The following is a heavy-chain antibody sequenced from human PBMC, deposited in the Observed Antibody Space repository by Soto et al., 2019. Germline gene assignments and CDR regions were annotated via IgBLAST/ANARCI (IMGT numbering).Heavy chain of an antibody. D-gene: IGHD3-22*01. CDR1: GGSISSSYW. CDR2: IYHSGST. V-gene: IGHV4-4*02. Sequence: QVQLQESGPGLVKPSGTLSLTCAVSGGSISSSYWWSWVRQPPGKGLEWIGEIYHSGSTNYNPSLMSRVTISVDKSKNQFSLKLSSVTAADTAVYYCARRRITMIVVVFDAFDIWGQGTMVTVSS. J-gene: IGHJ3*02. CDR3: ARRRITMIVVVFDAFDI.